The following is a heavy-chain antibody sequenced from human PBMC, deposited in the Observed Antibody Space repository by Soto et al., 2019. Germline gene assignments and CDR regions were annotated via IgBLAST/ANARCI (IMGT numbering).Heavy chain of an antibody. CDR3: AIRGATTDY. CDR2: ISGSGGST. D-gene: IGHD1-26*01. Sequence: GGSLRLSCAASGFTFSNYAMSWVRQAPGKGLEWVSAISGSGGSTYYADSVNGRFTISRDNSKNTLYLQMNNLRAEDTAVYYCAIRGATTDYWGQGTLVTVSS. CDR1: GFTFSNYA. V-gene: IGHV3-23*01. J-gene: IGHJ4*02.